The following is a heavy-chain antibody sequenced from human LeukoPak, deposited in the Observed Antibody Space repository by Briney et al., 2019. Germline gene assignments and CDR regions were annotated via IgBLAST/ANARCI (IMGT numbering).Heavy chain of an antibody. J-gene: IGHJ4*02. CDR3: ARENCNYENFDY. Sequence: GGSLRLSCAVSGFTFSDYYMSWIRQAPGKGLEWVSYISSSGSTIYYADSVKGRFTISRDNAKNSLYLQMNSLRAEDTAVYYCARENCNYENFDYWGQGTLVTVSS. CDR1: GFTFSDYY. V-gene: IGHV3-11*04. CDR2: ISSSGSTI. D-gene: IGHD1-7*01.